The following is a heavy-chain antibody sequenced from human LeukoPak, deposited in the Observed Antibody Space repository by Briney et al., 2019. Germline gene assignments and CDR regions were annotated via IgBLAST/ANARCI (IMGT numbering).Heavy chain of an antibody. J-gene: IGHJ4*02. Sequence: GGSLRLSCAASGFTFSSYAMSWAGQAPGKGLEGFSAISGSGGSTYYADSVKGRFTISRDNSKNTLYLQMNSLRAEDTAVYYCAKTGIAAAGTIDYWGQGTLVTVSS. CDR2: ISGSGGST. D-gene: IGHD6-13*01. CDR3: AKTGIAAAGTIDY. CDR1: GFTFSSYA. V-gene: IGHV3-23*01.